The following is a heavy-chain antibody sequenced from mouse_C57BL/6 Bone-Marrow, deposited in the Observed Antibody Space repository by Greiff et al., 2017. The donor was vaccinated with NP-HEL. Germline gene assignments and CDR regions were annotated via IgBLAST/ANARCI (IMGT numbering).Heavy chain of an antibody. CDR1: GFTFHTYA. V-gene: IGHV10-3*01. CDR3: VSDGTAQVPFAY. CDR2: IRSKSSNDAT. Sequence: EVKLMESGGGLVQPKASLKLSCAASGFTFHTYAMHWVRQAPGKGLEWVARIRSKSSNDATYYADSVKDRFTISRDDSQSILYLQVNNLLTAHTAMYYCVSDGTAQVPFAYWGQGTLVTVSS. D-gene: IGHD3-2*02. J-gene: IGHJ3*01.